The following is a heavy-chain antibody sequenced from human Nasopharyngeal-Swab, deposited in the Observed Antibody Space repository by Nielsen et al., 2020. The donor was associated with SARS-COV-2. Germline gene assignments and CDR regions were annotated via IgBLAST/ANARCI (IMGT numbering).Heavy chain of an antibody. D-gene: IGHD5-18*01. CDR3: ARAEGGGYSYGFDNWFDP. V-gene: IGHV3-7*01. CDR1: GFTFSSYS. Sequence: GESLKISCAASGFTFSSYSMNWVRQAPGKGLEWVANIKQDGSELSYLDSVKGRFTISRDNAKNSLYLQMNVLRAEDTAIYYCARAEGGGYSYGFDNWFDPWGQGILVTVSA. J-gene: IGHJ5*02. CDR2: IKQDGSEL.